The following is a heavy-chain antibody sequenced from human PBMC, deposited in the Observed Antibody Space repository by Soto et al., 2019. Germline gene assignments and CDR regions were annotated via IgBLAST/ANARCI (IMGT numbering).Heavy chain of an antibody. CDR3: ARLPSAVTLGGDFYYYGMDV. V-gene: IGHV5-51*01. D-gene: IGHD3-16*01. Sequence: EVQLVQSGAEVKEPGESLKISCKGSGYTFTSYWIAWVRQMPGKGLECMGIIYPGDSDTRYSPSFQGQVTISADKSISTAYLQWSSLKASDTAMYYCARLPSAVTLGGDFYYYGMDVWGQGTSVTVSS. J-gene: IGHJ6*02. CDR1: GYTFTSYW. CDR2: IYPGDSDT.